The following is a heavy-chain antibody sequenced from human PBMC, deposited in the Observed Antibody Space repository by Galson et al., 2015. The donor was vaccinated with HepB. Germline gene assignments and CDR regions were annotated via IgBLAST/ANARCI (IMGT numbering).Heavy chain of an antibody. Sequence: SLRLSCAASGFTFSNAWMSWVRQAPGKGREWVGRIKSKTDGGTTDYAAPVKGRFTISRDDSKNTLYLQMNSLKTEDTAVYYCTTLTMIVTRTSKPFDYWGQGTLVTVSS. CDR1: GFTFSNAW. V-gene: IGHV3-15*01. D-gene: IGHD3-22*01. CDR3: TTLTMIVTRTSKPFDY. J-gene: IGHJ4*02. CDR2: IKSKTDGGTT.